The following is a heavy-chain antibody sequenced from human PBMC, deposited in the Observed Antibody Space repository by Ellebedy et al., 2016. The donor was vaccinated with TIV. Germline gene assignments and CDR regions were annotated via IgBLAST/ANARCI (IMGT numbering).Heavy chain of an antibody. J-gene: IGHJ4*02. D-gene: IGHD1-26*01. CDR1: GGSIDRGGFY. CDR2: IYYTGSA. Sequence: SETLSLTXTVSGGSIDRGGFYWTWIRQHPGRSLEWLGYIYYTGSALYNPSLKSRLSISIDTSKNHFSLKLSSVTAADTAPYYCARTSGTFYFDSWGQGTLVAVSS. CDR3: ARTSGTFYFDS. V-gene: IGHV4-31*03.